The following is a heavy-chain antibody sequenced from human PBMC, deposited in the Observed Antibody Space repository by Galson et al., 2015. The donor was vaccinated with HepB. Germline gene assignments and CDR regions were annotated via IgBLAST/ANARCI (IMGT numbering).Heavy chain of an antibody. CDR3: ASVSYYYDSSGPYGGMDV. CDR1: GGTFSSYA. CDR2: IIPIFGTA. J-gene: IGHJ6*02. Sequence: SVKVSCKASGGTFSSYAISWVRQAPGQGLEWMGGIIPIFGTANYAQKFQGRVTITADESTSTAYMELSSLRSEDTAVYYCASVSYYYDSSGPYGGMDVWGQGTTVTVSS. D-gene: IGHD3-22*01. V-gene: IGHV1-69*13.